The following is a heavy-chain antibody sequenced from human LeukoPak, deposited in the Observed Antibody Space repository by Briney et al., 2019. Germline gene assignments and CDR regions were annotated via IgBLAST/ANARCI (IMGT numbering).Heavy chain of an antibody. CDR3: ARQGVLRFLEWLFLDAFDI. J-gene: IGHJ3*02. CDR1: GGSISSSSYY. CDR2: IYYSGST. V-gene: IGHV4-39*01. Sequence: SETLSLTCTVSGGSISSSSYYWGWIRQPPGKGLEWIGSIYYSGSTYYNPSLKSRVTISVDTSKNQFSLKLSSVTAADTAAYYCARQGVLRFLEWLFLDAFDIWGQGTMVTVSS. D-gene: IGHD3-3*01.